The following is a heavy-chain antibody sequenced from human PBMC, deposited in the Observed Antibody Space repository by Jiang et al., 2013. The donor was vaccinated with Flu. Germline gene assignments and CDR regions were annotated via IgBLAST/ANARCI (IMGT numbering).Heavy chain of an antibody. CDR3: ARYKWEPRGVSWFDP. D-gene: IGHD1-26*01. CDR1: GGSISSSSYY. Sequence: GLVKPSETLSLTCTVSGGSISSSSYYWGWIRQPPGKGLEWIGSIYYSGSTYYNPSLKSRVTISVDTSKNQFSLKLSSVTAADTAVYYCARYKWEPRGVSWFDPWGQGTLVTVSS. J-gene: IGHJ5*02. CDR2: IYYSGST. V-gene: IGHV4-39*01.